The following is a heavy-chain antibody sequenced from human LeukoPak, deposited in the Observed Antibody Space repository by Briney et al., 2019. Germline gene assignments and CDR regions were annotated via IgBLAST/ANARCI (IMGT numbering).Heavy chain of an antibody. CDR1: GLTFSSFA. Sequence: GRSLRLSCVASGLTFSSFAMHWVRQAPGKGLEWVAVISYDGSNKYYADSVKGRFTISRDNSKNTLSLQMNCLRAEDTAVYYCARDEQQLVFSYFDYWGQGTLVTVSS. J-gene: IGHJ4*02. CDR2: ISYDGSNK. CDR3: ARDEQQLVFSYFDY. V-gene: IGHV3-30*04. D-gene: IGHD6-13*01.